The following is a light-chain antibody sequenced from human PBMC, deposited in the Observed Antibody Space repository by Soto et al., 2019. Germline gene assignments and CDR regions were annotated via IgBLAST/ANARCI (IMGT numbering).Light chain of an antibody. Sequence: EIVFTQSPATLSLSPGERATLSCRASETISKSLAWYQQRRGQPPRLLMYDVSSRASDLPARFSGSGSGTDFTLTISSLEPEDFAIYYCQQRINWPFTFSPGTKVDIK. J-gene: IGKJ3*01. CDR3: QQRINWPFT. CDR2: DVS. V-gene: IGKV3-11*01. CDR1: ETISKS.